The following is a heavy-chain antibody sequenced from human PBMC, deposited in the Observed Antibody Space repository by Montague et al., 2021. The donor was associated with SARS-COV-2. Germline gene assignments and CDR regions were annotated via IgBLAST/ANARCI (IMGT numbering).Heavy chain of an antibody. CDR1: GGSISSDNW. J-gene: IGHJ5*02. V-gene: IGHV4-4*02. CDR3: ARRITMVRGVTKRNNWFDP. CDR2: IFHSGST. Sequence: SETLSLTCAVSGGSISSDNWWSWVRQSPGKGLEWFGEIFHSGSTNYNPSLKSRVTMSVDKSKNDFSLILSPVTAADTAMYYCARRITMVRGVTKRNNWFDPWGRGILVTVSS. D-gene: IGHD3-10*01.